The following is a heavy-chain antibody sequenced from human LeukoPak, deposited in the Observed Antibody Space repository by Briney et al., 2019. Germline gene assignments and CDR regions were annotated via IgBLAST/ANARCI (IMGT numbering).Heavy chain of an antibody. CDR3: ARGGYKSAAFDI. Sequence: ASVKVSCKASGYTFTSYDINWVRQATGQGLEWMGWMNPNSSNTGYAQKFQGRVTMTRNTSISTAYMELSSLRSEDTAVYYCARGGYKSAAFDIWGQGTMDTVSS. J-gene: IGHJ3*02. CDR2: MNPNSSNT. CDR1: GYTFTSYD. V-gene: IGHV1-8*01. D-gene: IGHD5-24*01.